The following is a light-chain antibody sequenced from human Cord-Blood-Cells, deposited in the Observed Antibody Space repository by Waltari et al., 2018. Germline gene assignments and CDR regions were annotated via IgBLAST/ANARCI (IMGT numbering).Light chain of an antibody. Sequence: QSSLPPPASASPSPGQSTTTSCTATTRHTGGYTLFPLYQQPPGNAPKLMIYEGRKRPSGVSNRFSGSKSGNTAALTISGLQAEDEADYYCCSYAGSSTYVVFGGGTKLTVL. CDR2: EGR. CDR1: TRHTGGYTL. V-gene: IGLV2-23*01. CDR3: CSYAGSSTYVV. J-gene: IGLJ2*01.